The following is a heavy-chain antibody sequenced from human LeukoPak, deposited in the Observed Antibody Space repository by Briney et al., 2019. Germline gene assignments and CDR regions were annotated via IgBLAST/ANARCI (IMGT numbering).Heavy chain of an antibody. CDR2: VDHTGST. J-gene: IGHJ6*03. CDR3: ARGRVSSSTWYSTYYYYFYMDV. D-gene: IGHD1-1*01. CDR1: GGSISSYQ. V-gene: IGHV4-59*01. Sequence: SETLSLTCTVSGGSISSYQWTWIRQPPGKGLEWIGYVDHTGSTNFNPSLNGRVSISRDTTKNLFSLRLRSVTAADTAVYFCARGRVSSSTWYSTYYYYFYMDVWGKGTTVTVSS.